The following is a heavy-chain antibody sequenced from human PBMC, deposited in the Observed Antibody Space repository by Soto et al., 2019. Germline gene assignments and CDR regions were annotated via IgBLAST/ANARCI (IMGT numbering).Heavy chain of an antibody. J-gene: IGHJ4*02. V-gene: IGHV2-5*01. CDR1: GFSLNSIGVG. CDR2: FHWNDDR. CDR3: ARFSGSSSYIDS. D-gene: IGHD6-6*01. Sequence: PTLVNPTQTLTLTCTFSGFSLNSIGVGVGWIRQPPGEALEWLALFHWNDDRRYSPSLKSRLTITKDTSKIQVVLTMTNMDPVDTATYYCARFSGSSSYIDSWGQGTLVTVSS.